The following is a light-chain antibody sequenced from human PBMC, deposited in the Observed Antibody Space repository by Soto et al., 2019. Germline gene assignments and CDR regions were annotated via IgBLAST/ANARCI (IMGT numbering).Light chain of an antibody. CDR2: DAS. V-gene: IGKV1-5*01. J-gene: IGKJ1*01. CDR3: QLGET. Sequence: DIQMTQSPSTLSASVGDRVTITCRASQSISSWLAWYQQKPGKAPKLLIYDASSLESGVPSRFSGSGSGTEFTLTISSLQADDFATYYCQLGETFGRGTKVEIK. CDR1: QSISSW.